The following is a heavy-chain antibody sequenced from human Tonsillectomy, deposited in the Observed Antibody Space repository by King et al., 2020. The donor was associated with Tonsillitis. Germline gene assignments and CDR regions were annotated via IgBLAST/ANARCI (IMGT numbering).Heavy chain of an antibody. V-gene: IGHV1-2*02. CDR2: INPDSGAT. CDR1: GSTFSGYY. Sequence: VQLVESGAEVKKPGASVKVSCKASGSTFSGYYIHWVRQAPGQGLEWMGWINPDSGATNYAQKFQGRVTMTRDTSISTAYMELSSLRSDDTAVFYCARDPSDYTNFVFYCDPWGQGSLVTVSS. CDR3: ARDPSDYTNFVFYCDP. D-gene: IGHD4-11*01. J-gene: IGHJ5*02.